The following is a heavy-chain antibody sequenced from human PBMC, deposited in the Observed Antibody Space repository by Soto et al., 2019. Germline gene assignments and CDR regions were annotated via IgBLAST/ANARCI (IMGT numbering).Heavy chain of an antibody. CDR1: GDSVSSNSAA. D-gene: IGHD6-19*01. CDR3: AREITYSSGWSIFNYYYYGMDV. J-gene: IGHJ6*02. Sequence: PSQTLSLTCAISGDSVSSNSAAWNWIRQSPSRGLEWLGRTYYRSKWYNDYAVSVKSRITINPDTSKNQFSLQLNSVTPEDTAVYYCAREITYSSGWSIFNYYYYGMDVSGQGTTVTVSS. V-gene: IGHV6-1*01. CDR2: TYYRSKWYN.